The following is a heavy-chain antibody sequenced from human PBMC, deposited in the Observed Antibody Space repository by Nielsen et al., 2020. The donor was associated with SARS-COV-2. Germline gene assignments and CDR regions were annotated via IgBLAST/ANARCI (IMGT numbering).Heavy chain of an antibody. CDR3: AKRRAVFMLTFGGEGAMDV. Sequence: GESLKISCAASGFTFNNYGFSWVRQAPGKGLEWVASISYEGSKKYYGDSLTGRFTVSRDTSKNTVYLQMSSLSVEDKAAYYCAKRRAVFMLTFGGEGAMDVWGQGTTVTVSS. J-gene: IGHJ6*02. D-gene: IGHD3-16*01. CDR2: ISYEGSKK. CDR1: GFTFNNYG. V-gene: IGHV3-30*18.